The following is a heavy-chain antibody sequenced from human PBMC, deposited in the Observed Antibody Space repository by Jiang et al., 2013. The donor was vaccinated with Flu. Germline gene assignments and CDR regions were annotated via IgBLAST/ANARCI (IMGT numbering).Heavy chain of an antibody. J-gene: IGHJ4*02. V-gene: IGHV1-2*02. CDR3: ARDPDTPMPIDF. Sequence: GAEVKKPGASVKVSCVASGYTFTDYFIHWVRQAPGQGLEWMGWIKIRTGETNYGQRFQDRVTLTRDTSVNTAYMELSGLRSADTAVYYCARDPDTPMPIDFWGQGTLVT. CDR2: IKIRTGET. D-gene: IGHD5-18*01. CDR1: GYTFTDYF.